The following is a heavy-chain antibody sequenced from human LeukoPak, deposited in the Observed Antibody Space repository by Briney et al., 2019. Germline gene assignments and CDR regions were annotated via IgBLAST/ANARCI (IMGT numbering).Heavy chain of an antibody. D-gene: IGHD1-26*01. J-gene: IGHJ6*02. CDR2: ISYDGTNK. V-gene: IGHV3-30*18. CDR3: AKDRLFGSGLNGPHYYYGMDV. Sequence: PGRSLRLSCAASKFTFSSYGMHWVRQAPGKGLEWVALISYDGTNKYYADSVKGRFTISRDNSKNTLCLQMNSLRAEDTAVYYCAKDRLFGSGLNGPHYYYGMDVWGQGTTVTVSS. CDR1: KFTFSSYG.